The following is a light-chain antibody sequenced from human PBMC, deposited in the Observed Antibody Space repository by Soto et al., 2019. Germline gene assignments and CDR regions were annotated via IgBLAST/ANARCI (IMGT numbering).Light chain of an antibody. CDR2: GAS. Sequence: EIVMTQSPATLSVSPGERATLSCRASQSVSSNLAWYQQKPGQAPGLLIYGASTRATGIPARFSGSGSATEFTLTISSLQSEDFAVYYCQQYNNWPPMYTFGQGTKLEIK. CDR3: QQYNNWPPMYT. J-gene: IGKJ2*01. V-gene: IGKV3-15*01. CDR1: QSVSSN.